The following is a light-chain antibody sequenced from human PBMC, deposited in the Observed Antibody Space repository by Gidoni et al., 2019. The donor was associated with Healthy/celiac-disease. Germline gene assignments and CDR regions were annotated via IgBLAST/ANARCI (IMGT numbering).Light chain of an antibody. J-gene: IGLJ3*02. CDR3: QSYDSSNQV. CDR1: SGSIASNY. V-gene: IGLV6-57*01. CDR2: EDN. Sequence: NFMLTQPHSVSESPGKTVTISCTRSSGSIASNYVQLYQQRPDSSPTTVIYEDNQRPAGVPDRFSGSIDSSSNSASLTISGLKTEDEADYYCQSYDSSNQVFGGGTKLTVL.